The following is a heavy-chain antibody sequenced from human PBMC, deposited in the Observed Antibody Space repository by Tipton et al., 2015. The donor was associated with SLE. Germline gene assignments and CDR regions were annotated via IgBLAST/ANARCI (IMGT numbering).Heavy chain of an antibody. Sequence: QVQLVQSRPEVKKPGASVQVSCKASGYTFSSYYMQWVRQAPGQGLEWMGMINPSGGATVYAQKFQGRLTVTRDTSTSTVYMELSSLTSEGTAVYYCARVVGAPSGSYHGYWGQGTLVTVS. CDR1: GYTFSSYY. V-gene: IGHV1-46*01. D-gene: IGHD1-26*01. J-gene: IGHJ4*02. CDR2: INPSGGAT. CDR3: ARVVGAPSGSYHGY.